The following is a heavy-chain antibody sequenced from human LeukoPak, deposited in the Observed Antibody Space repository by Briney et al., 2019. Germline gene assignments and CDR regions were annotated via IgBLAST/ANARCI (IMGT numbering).Heavy chain of an antibody. CDR3: TTPPTGGAFDI. Sequence: WVRQPPGKGLEWVGRIKSKTDGGTTDYAAPVKGRFTISRDDSKNTLYLQMNSLKTEDTAVYYCTTPPTGGAFDIWGQGTMVTVSS. CDR2: IKSKTDGGTT. V-gene: IGHV3-15*01. J-gene: IGHJ3*02.